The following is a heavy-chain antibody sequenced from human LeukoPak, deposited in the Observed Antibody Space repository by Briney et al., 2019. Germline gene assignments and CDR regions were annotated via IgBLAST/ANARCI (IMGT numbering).Heavy chain of an antibody. CDR2: ISGSGGST. CDR1: GFTFSSYA. Sequence: QSGGSLRLSCAASGFTFSSYAMSWVRQAPGKGLEWVSAISGSGGSTYYADSVKGRFTISRGNSKNTLYLQMNSLRAEDTAVYYCAKRGYCSSTSCYDTSGYYYGMDVWGQGTTVTVSS. J-gene: IGHJ6*02. D-gene: IGHD2-2*01. V-gene: IGHV3-23*01. CDR3: AKRGYCSSTSCYDTSGYYYGMDV.